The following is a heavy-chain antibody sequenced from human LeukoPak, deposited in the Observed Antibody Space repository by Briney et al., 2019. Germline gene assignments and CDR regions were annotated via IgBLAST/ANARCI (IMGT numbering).Heavy chain of an antibody. CDR1: GGSISNGGYS. CDR3: ARGGLAAAGSEIDS. D-gene: IGHD6-13*01. Sequence: SETLSLTCAVSGGSISNGGYSWSWIRQPPGKGLEWIGYIYQSGSTYYNPSLKSRVTISVDRSKNQFSLKLNSVTAADTAVYYCARGGLAAAGSEIDSWGQGTLVTVSS. V-gene: IGHV4-30-2*01. CDR2: IYQSGST. J-gene: IGHJ4*02.